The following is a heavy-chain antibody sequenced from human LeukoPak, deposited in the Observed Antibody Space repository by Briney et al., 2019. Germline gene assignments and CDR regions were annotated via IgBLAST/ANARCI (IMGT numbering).Heavy chain of an antibody. CDR2: ISSSSSYI. CDR3: AKLVEMATIPLDY. J-gene: IGHJ4*02. CDR1: GFTFSSYS. Sequence: GGSLRLSWAASGFTFSSYSMNWVRQAPGKGLEWVSSISSSSSYIYYADSVKGRFTISRDNAKNSLYLQMNSLRAEDTAVYYCAKLVEMATIPLDYWGQGTLVSVSS. D-gene: IGHD5-24*01. V-gene: IGHV3-21*01.